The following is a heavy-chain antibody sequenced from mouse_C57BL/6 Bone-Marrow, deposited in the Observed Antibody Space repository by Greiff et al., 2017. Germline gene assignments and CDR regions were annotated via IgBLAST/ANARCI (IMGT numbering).Heavy chain of an antibody. Sequence: LVESGPELVKPGASVKISCKASGYSFTDYNMNWVTQSTGKSLEWIGVINPNYGTTSYNQKFTGKATLTVDQSSSTAYMQRNSLTSEDSAVYYCARSGSPWYFDVWGTGTTVTVSS. CDR1: GYSFTDYN. CDR2: INPNYGTT. CDR3: ARSGSPWYFDV. V-gene: IGHV1-39*01. J-gene: IGHJ1*03.